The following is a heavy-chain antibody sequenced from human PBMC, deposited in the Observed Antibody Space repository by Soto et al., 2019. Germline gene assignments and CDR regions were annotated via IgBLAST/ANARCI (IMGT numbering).Heavy chain of an antibody. V-gene: IGHV2-26*01. CDR2: IFSNDEK. CDR3: PRNLGNSSYYDILPGHHYYYYYGMGV. J-gene: IGHJ6*02. Sequence: SGPTLVNPTETLTLTCTVSGFSLSNARMGVSWIRQPPGKALEWLAHIFSNDEKSYSTSVKSRLTISKDTSKSQVVLTMTNMDPVDTATYYCPRNLGNSSYYDILPGHHYYYYYGMGVWGQGTTVTVSS. D-gene: IGHD3-9*01. CDR1: GFSLSNARMG.